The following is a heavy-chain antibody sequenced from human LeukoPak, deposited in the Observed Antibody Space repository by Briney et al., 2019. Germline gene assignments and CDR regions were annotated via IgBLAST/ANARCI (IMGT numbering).Heavy chain of an antibody. CDR2: IYSGGDT. CDR1: GFTVRSNY. CDR3: AAKVELRSNGPYFNS. Sequence: GGSLRLSCAPSGFTVRSNYMSWVRQAPGKGLEWVSVIYSGGDTFYADSVKGRFTISRDNSKNTLYLQMNSLRAEDTAVCYCAAKVELRSNGPYFNSWGQGTLVTVSS. J-gene: IGHJ4*02. D-gene: IGHD1-7*01. V-gene: IGHV3-53*01.